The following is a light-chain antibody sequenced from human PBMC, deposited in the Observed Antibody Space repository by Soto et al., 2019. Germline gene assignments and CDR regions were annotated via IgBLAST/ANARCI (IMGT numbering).Light chain of an antibody. Sequence: DIQMTQSPSTLSASVGDRVTITCRASQSISSWLAWYQQKPGKAPKLLIYDASSLESGVPSRFSGSGSGTEFTLTISSLQPDDFETYYCQQYKSYYTFGQGTKLEIK. CDR2: DAS. V-gene: IGKV1-5*01. CDR3: QQYKSYYT. J-gene: IGKJ2*01. CDR1: QSISSW.